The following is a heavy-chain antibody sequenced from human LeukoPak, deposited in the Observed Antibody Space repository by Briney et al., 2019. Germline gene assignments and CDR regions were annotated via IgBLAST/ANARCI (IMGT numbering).Heavy chain of an antibody. V-gene: IGHV3-30-3*02. Sequence: GGSLRLSCAASGFTFSSYAMHWVRQDPGKGLEWVAVISYDGSNKYYADSVKGRFTISRDNSKNTLYLQMNSLRAEDTAVDYCAKEQRPRYGSGSSYALDNWGQGTMVTVSS. CDR2: ISYDGSNK. J-gene: IGHJ3*02. D-gene: IGHD3-10*01. CDR1: GFTFSSYA. CDR3: AKEQRPRYGSGSSYALDN.